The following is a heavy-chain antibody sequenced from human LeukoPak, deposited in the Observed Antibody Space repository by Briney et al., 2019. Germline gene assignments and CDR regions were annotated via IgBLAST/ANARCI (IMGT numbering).Heavy chain of an antibody. CDR1: GYTFTSYG. D-gene: IGHD2-15*01. CDR2: ISAYNGNT. J-gene: IGHJ4*02. Sequence: ASVKVSCKASGYTFTSYGISWVRQAPGQGLEWMGWISAYNGNTNYAQKLQGRVTMTTDTSTSTAYMELRSLRPDDTAVYYCARVGVVVVVAAPVYWGQGTLVTVSS. V-gene: IGHV1-18*01. CDR3: ARVGVVVVVAAPVY.